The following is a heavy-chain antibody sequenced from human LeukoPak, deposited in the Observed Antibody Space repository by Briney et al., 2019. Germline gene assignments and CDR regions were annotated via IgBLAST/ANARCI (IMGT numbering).Heavy chain of an antibody. CDR2: IKQDGSEK. CDR1: GFTFSSYW. CDR3: AKDLTGGYYPYFDY. Sequence: GGSLRLSCAASGFTFSSYWMSWVRQAPGKGLEWVANIKQDGSEKYYVDSVKGRFTISRDNAKNSLYLQMNSLRAEDTAVYYCAKDLTGGYYPYFDYWGQGTLVTVSS. D-gene: IGHD3-22*01. V-gene: IGHV3-7*03. J-gene: IGHJ4*02.